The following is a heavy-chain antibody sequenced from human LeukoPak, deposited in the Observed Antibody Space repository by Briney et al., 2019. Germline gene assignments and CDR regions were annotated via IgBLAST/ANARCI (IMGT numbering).Heavy chain of an antibody. V-gene: IGHV3-23*01. Sequence: PGGSLRLSCAASGFTFSSYGMSWVRQAPGKGLEWVSAISGSDGTTYYADSVKGRFTISRDNSKNTLYLQMNSLRAEDTAVYYCARDQTTSMASFDYWGQGTLVTVSS. CDR2: ISGSDGTT. CDR1: GFTFSSYG. CDR3: ARDQTTSMASFDY. J-gene: IGHJ4*02. D-gene: IGHD2/OR15-2a*01.